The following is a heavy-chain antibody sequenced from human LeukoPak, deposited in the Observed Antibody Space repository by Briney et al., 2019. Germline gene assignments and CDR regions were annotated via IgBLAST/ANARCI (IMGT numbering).Heavy chain of an antibody. J-gene: IGHJ4*02. D-gene: IGHD2-2*01. CDR2: IYPGDSDT. CDR3: ASGYCSSTSCYSFDY. V-gene: IGHV5-51*01. CDR1: GYSFTSYW. Sequence: GESLKISCKGSGYSFTSYWLGWVRQMPGKGLEWMGIIYPGDSDTRYSPSFQGQVTISADKSISTAYLQWSSLKASDTAMYYCASGYCSSTSCYSFDYWGQGTLVTVSS.